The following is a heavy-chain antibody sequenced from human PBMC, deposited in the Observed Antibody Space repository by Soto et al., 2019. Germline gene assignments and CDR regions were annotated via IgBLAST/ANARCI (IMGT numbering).Heavy chain of an antibody. D-gene: IGHD3-3*01. V-gene: IGHV4-59*01. J-gene: IGHJ6*03. CDR3: ARGGDFWSGYDTREYYYYYMDV. Sequence: TSETLSLTCSVSGGSISSYYWSWIRQPPGKGLEWIGYIYYSGSTNYNPSLKSRVTISVDTSKNQFSLKLSSVTAADTAVYYCARGGDFWSGYDTREYYYYYMDVWGKGTTVTVSS. CDR2: IYYSGST. CDR1: GGSISSYY.